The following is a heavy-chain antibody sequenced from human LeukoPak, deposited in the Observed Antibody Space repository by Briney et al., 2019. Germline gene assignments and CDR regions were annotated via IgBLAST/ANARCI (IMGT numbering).Heavy chain of an antibody. J-gene: IGHJ4*02. D-gene: IGHD2-21*01. CDR3: AREGDGSRYYFDY. V-gene: IGHV3-9*01. CDR2: ISWNSGSI. CDR1: GFTFDDYA. Sequence: GGSLRLSCAASGFTFDDYAMHWVRQAPGKGLEWVSGISWNSGSIGYADSVKGRFTISRDNARNSLDLHMSSLGAEDTAVYYCAREGDGSRYYFDYWGQGILVTVSS.